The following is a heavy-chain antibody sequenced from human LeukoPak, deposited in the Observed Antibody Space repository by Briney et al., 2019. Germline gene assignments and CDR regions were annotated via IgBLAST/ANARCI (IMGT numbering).Heavy chain of an antibody. Sequence: SQTLSLTCTVSGGSISSGGYYWSWIRQHPGKGLEWIGYIYYSGSTNYNPSLKSRVTISVDTSKNQFSLKLSSVTAADTAVYYCARVGYSSSWYSYDAFDIWGQGTMVTVSS. CDR3: ARVGYSSSWYSYDAFDI. CDR2: IYYSGST. V-gene: IGHV4-31*03. J-gene: IGHJ3*02. CDR1: GGSISSGGYY. D-gene: IGHD6-13*01.